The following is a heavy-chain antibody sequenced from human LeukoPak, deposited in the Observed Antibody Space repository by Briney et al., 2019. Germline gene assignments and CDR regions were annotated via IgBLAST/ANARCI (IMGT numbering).Heavy chain of an antibody. CDR2: ISAYNGHT. D-gene: IGHD3-10*01. J-gene: IGHJ4*02. Sequence: ASVTVSCKASDYTFTNYGISWVRQAPGQGLEWMGWISAYNGHTKYVERFQDRVTMTTDTSTNTAYMELRSLTSDDTAVYYCARDGAWFGELYFDSWGPGTLVTVSS. V-gene: IGHV1-18*01. CDR3: ARDGAWFGELYFDS. CDR1: DYTFTNYG.